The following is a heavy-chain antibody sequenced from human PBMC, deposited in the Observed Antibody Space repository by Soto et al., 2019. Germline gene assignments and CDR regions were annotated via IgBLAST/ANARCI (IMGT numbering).Heavy chain of an antibody. J-gene: IGHJ2*01. CDR1: GFTFTNYW. D-gene: IGHD5-18*01. CDR2: IKQDGSNK. V-gene: IGHV3-7*01. CDR3: ARDPLWGTAMVLWYFDL. Sequence: HPGGSLRLSCAASGFTFTNYWMSWVRQAPGKGLEWVANIKQDGSNKYYADSVKGRFTISRDNSKNTLYLQMNSLRAEDTAVYYCARDPLWGTAMVLWYFDLWGRGTLVTAPQ.